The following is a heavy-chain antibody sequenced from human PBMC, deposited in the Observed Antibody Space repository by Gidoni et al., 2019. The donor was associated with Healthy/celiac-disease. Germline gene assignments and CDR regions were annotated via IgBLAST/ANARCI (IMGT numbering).Heavy chain of an antibody. CDR1: GFTFSSYS. CDR2: ISSSSSYI. Sequence: EVQLVESGGGLVKPGGSLRLSCAASGFTFSSYSMNWVRQAPGKGLEWVSSISSSSSYIYYADSVKGRFTISRDNAKNSLYLQMNSLRAEDTAVYYCAREPPRGWELLRWGQGTLVTVSS. J-gene: IGHJ4*02. CDR3: AREPPRGWELLR. V-gene: IGHV3-21*01. D-gene: IGHD1-26*01.